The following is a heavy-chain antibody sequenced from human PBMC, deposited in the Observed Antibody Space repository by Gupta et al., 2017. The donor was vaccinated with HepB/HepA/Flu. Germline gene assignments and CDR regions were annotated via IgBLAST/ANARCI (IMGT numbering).Heavy chain of an antibody. CDR1: GFSVSSNY. D-gene: IGHD3-3*01. CDR3: ASWSLNCLYYIDG. Sequence: VRLVESGGGLIQPGGSLRLSCSASGFSVSSNYMSWVRQAPGKGLEWVSVIYGGGSTYDADSVKGRVTTSRDNSKNTLFLQMNSLRAEDTAVYFCASWSLNCLYYIDGGGKGTTVTVSS. V-gene: IGHV3-53*01. J-gene: IGHJ6*03. CDR2: IYGGGST.